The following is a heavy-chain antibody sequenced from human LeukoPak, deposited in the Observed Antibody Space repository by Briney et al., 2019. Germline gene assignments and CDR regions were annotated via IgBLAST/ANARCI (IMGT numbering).Heavy chain of an antibody. CDR2: IRFDGSNK. Sequence: GGSLRLSCAASGFTFSSYGMHWVRQAPGKGLEWVAFIRFDGSNKKYADSVKGRFTISRDNSKNTLYLQMNSLRAEDTAVYYCAKDTASSWWYFDLWGRGTLVTVSS. V-gene: IGHV3-30*02. D-gene: IGHD5-18*01. J-gene: IGHJ2*01. CDR3: AKDTASSWWYFDL. CDR1: GFTFSSYG.